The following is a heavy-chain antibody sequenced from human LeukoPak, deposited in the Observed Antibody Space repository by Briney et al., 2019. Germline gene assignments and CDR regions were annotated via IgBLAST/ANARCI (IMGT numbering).Heavy chain of an antibody. CDR2: ITGSSTYI. Sequence: KPGGSLRLSCAASGFTFSSYSMTWVRPAPGKGLEWVSSITGSSTYIDYADSVKGRFTISRDNAKNSLYLQMNRLRAEDTAVYYCARDLNFWSSYSTRGFDYWGQGTLVTVSS. V-gene: IGHV3-21*01. CDR3: ARDLNFWSSYSTRGFDY. CDR1: GFTFSSYS. D-gene: IGHD3-3*01. J-gene: IGHJ4*02.